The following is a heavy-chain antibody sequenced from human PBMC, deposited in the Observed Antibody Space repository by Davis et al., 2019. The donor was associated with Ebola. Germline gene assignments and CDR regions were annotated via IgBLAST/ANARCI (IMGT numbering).Heavy chain of an antibody. CDR1: GFTVSNSY. CDR2: IYIGGNT. J-gene: IGHJ4*02. CDR3: AIYTVEIDY. Sequence: PGGSLRLSCAASGFTVSNSYMSWVRQAPGRGLEWVSVIYIGGNTYYADSVKGRFTISRDNSKNTLFLQMNSLRDEDTAVYYCAIYTVEIDYWGRGTLVTVSS. D-gene: IGHD4-23*01. V-gene: IGHV3-66*01.